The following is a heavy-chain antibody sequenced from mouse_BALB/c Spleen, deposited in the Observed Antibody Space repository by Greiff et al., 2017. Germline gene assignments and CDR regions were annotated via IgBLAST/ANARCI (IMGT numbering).Heavy chain of an antibody. CDR3: TRRSLRSYAMDY. Sequence: VQLQQSGTVLARPGASVKMSCKASGYTFTSYRMHWVKQRPGQGLEWIGAIYPGNSDTSYNQKFKGKAKLTAVTSTSTAYMELSSLTNEDSAVYYCTRRSLRSYAMDYWGQGTSVTVSS. CDR2: IYPGNSDT. J-gene: IGHJ4*01. V-gene: IGHV1-5*01. D-gene: IGHD1-1*01. CDR1: GYTFTSYR.